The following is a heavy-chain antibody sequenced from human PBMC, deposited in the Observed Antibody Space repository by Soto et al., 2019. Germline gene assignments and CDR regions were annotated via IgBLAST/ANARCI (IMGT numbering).Heavy chain of an antibody. D-gene: IGHD6-25*01. CDR2: MYYSGST. Sequence: PSETLSLTCTVSGGSISSSDFYWGWLRQTPGKGLEFIGSMYYSGSTYYNPSLKSRLTISVDTSKNQFTLKLISVTAADTAVYNCAVVDSTGNWFDPWGEGALVTVSS. CDR1: GGSISSSDFY. CDR3: AVVDSTGNWFDP. J-gene: IGHJ5*02. V-gene: IGHV4-39*01.